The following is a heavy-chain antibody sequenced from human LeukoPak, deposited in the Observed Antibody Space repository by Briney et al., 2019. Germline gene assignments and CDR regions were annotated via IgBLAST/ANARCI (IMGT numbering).Heavy chain of an antibody. CDR3: AKKGSSWYLSCPLDY. Sequence: GGSLRLSCAASGFTVSSNYMSWVRQAPGKGLEWVSAISGSGGSTYYADSVKGRFTISRDNSKNTLYLQMNSLRAEDTAVYYCAKKGSSWYLSCPLDYWGQGTLVTVSS. J-gene: IGHJ4*02. V-gene: IGHV3-23*01. CDR2: ISGSGGST. D-gene: IGHD6-13*01. CDR1: GFTVSSNY.